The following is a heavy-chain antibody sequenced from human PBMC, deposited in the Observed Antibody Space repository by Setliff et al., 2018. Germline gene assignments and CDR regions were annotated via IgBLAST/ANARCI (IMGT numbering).Heavy chain of an antibody. J-gene: IGHJ6*02. D-gene: IGHD6-13*01. V-gene: IGHV1-46*01. Sequence: ASVKVSCKASGYSLTRYYMHWVRQAPGQGPEWMGIINPGGGSASYAQKFQGRVTMTRDTSTSTFYMEMTTLSSEDTAIYYCARGKLGVVAAGGKYCAMDVWGQGTTVTVSS. CDR2: INPGGGSA. CDR1: GYSLTRYY. CDR3: ARGKLGVVAAGGKYCAMDV.